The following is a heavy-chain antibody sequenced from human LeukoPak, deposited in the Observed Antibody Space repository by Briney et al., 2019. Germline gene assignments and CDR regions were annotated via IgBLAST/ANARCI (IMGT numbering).Heavy chain of an antibody. D-gene: IGHD3-10*01. CDR3: ARLYRRFGESDDY. Sequence: SETLSLTCTVSGGSISRSSYYWGWIRQPPGKGLEWIGNIHYSGSTYYNPSLKSRVTISVDTSKNQLSLKLSSVTAADTAVYYCARLYRRFGESDDYWGQGTLVTVSS. CDR2: IHYSGST. V-gene: IGHV4-39*01. J-gene: IGHJ4*02. CDR1: GGSISRSSYY.